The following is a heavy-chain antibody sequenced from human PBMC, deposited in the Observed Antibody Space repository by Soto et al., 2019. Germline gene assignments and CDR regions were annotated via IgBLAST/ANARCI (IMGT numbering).Heavy chain of an antibody. Sequence: QVQLVESGGGLVKPGGSLRLSCGASGFVFSDYYMSWIRQAPGKGLEWVSYISTSSSYTNYADSVQGRLTISRDNAKTALYLQMNRLRADATAVFCSARDRSGWAPAIDYWGQGPLFTVSS. CDR1: GFVFSDYY. J-gene: IGHJ4*02. V-gene: IGHV3-11*05. D-gene: IGHD6-19*01. CDR2: ISTSSSYT. CDR3: ARDRSGWAPAIDY.